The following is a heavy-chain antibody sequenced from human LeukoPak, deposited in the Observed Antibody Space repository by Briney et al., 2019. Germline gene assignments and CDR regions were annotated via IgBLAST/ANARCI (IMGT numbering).Heavy chain of an antibody. CDR3: ARVYGSGPFYYYGMDV. Sequence: GGSLRLSCEASGFTFTTYSMNWVRQAPGKGLEWVPSIRSTIVYTYYADSVKGRFTISRDNANNSLFLQMNSLRAEDTAVYYCARVYGSGPFYYYGMDVWGQGTTVTVSS. J-gene: IGHJ6*02. D-gene: IGHD3-10*01. CDR1: GFTFTTYS. V-gene: IGHV3-21*01. CDR2: IRSTIVYT.